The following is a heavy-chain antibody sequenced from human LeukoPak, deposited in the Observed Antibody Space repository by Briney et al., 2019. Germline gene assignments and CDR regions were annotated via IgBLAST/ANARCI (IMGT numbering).Heavy chain of an antibody. V-gene: IGHV3-23*01. J-gene: IGHJ3*02. CDR1: GFTFSSYA. D-gene: IGHD2-2*01. CDR3: AKESGSSTPFFGAFDI. CDR2: ISGSGGST. Sequence: PGGSLRLSCAASGFTFSSYAMSWVRQAPGKGLEWVSAISGSGGSTYYADSVKGRFTISRDNSKNTLYLQMNSLRAEDRAVYYCAKESGSSTPFFGAFDIWGQGTMVTVSS.